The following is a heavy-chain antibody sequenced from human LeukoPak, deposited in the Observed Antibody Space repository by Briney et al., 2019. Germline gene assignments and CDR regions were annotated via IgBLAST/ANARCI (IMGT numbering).Heavy chain of an antibody. V-gene: IGHV5-51*01. J-gene: IGHJ4*02. CDR1: GSSSNNYW. Sequence: GESLKISCKASGSSSNNYWIAWVRQLPGTGLEWMGIIFPDDSDTRYSPSFQGQVTISADKSIATAYLQWSSLKASDTAMYYCARLKGVSTGSPYDYWGQGTLVTVSS. CDR2: IFPDDSDT. CDR3: ARLKGVSTGSPYDY. D-gene: IGHD2-8*01.